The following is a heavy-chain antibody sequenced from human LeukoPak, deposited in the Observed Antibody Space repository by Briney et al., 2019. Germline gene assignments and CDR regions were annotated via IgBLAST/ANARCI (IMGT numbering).Heavy chain of an antibody. CDR3: VNHDYGDSYVG. V-gene: IGHV3-74*01. D-gene: IGHD4-17*01. CDR2: INPDGTET. Sequence: GGSLRLSCEASGITFNIYWMHWVRQAPGKGLVWVSRINPDGTETDYADSVKCRFTISRDNAKNTLYLQMNSLRAEDAAVYFCVNHDYGDSYVGGGQGTLVTVSS. CDR1: GITFNIYW. J-gene: IGHJ4*02.